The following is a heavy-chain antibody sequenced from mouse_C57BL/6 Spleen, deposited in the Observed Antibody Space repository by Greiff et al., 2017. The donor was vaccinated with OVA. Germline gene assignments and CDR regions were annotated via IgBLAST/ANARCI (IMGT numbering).Heavy chain of an antibody. CDR3: ARGDDGYFYFDY. Sequence: VQLQQPGAELVRPGSSVKLSCKASGYTFTSYWMHWVKQRPIQGLEWIGNIDPSDSETHYNQKFKDKATLTVDKSSSTAYMQLSSLTSEDSAVYYCARGDDGYFYFDYWGKGTTLTVSS. CDR1: GYTFTSYW. CDR2: IDPSDSET. V-gene: IGHV1-52*01. D-gene: IGHD2-3*01. J-gene: IGHJ2*01.